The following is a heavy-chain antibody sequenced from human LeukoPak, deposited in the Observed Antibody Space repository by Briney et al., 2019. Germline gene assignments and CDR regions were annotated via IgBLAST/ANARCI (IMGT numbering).Heavy chain of an antibody. D-gene: IGHD4-23*01. CDR3: ARDQTVITFDAFDI. CDR2: INPNSGGT. Sequence: ASVKVSCKASGYTFTGYYMHWVRQAPGQGLEWMGWINPNSGGTNYAQKFQGRVTMTRDTSISTAYMELSRLRSDDTAVYYCARDQTVITFDAFDIWGQGTMVTVSS. CDR1: GYTFTGYY. J-gene: IGHJ3*02. V-gene: IGHV1-2*02.